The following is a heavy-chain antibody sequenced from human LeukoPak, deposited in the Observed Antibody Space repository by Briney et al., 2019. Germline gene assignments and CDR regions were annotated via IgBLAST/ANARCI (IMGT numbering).Heavy chain of an antibody. CDR3: ARDPLRFLEWPLPFDY. J-gene: IGHJ4*02. CDR2: IYPGGGST. D-gene: IGHD3-3*01. V-gene: IGHV1-46*01. Sequence: ASVKVSCKASGYTFTSYYIHWVRQAPGQGLEWMGIIYPGGGSTNSAQTFQGRVTITADKSTSTAYMELSSLRSEDTAVYYCARDPLRFLEWPLPFDYWGQGTLVTVSS. CDR1: GYTFTSYY.